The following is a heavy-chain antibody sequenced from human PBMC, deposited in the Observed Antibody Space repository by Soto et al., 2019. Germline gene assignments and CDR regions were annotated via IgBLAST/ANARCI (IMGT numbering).Heavy chain of an antibody. CDR2: ISAYNTNT. CDR1: GYTFTSYH. CDR3: ESDTPPTDY. J-gene: IGHJ4*02. V-gene: IGHV1-18*01. Sequence: QVQLVQSGAEVKKPGASVKVSCKTSGYTFTSYHIIWVRQAPGQGLEWMGWISAYNTNTNYAQKFQGRVTMTTDTLTRTAYMELRSMRSDDTAVDYCESDTPPTDYWGQGTLVTVSS.